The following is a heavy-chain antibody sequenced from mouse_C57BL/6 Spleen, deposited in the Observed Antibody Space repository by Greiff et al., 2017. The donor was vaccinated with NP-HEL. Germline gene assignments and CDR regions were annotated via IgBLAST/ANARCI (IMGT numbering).Heavy chain of an antibody. CDR3: ARKTPYAMDY. J-gene: IGHJ4*01. CDR2: INPNNGGT. CDR1: GYTFTDYN. V-gene: IGHV1-18*01. Sequence: VQLQQSGPELVKPGASVKIPCKASGYTFTDYNMDWVKQSHGKSLEWIGDINPNNGGTIYTQKFKGKATLTVDKSSSTAYMELRSLTSEDTAVYYCARKTPYAMDYWGQGTTVTVSS.